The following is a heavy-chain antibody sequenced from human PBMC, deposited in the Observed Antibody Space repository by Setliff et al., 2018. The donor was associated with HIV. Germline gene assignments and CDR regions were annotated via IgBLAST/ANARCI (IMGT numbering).Heavy chain of an antibody. CDR3: ARQGGYNSPLMV. D-gene: IGHD3-10*01. J-gene: IGHJ4*02. CDR1: GGSITSYY. Sequence: KSSETLSLTCTVSGGSITSYYWNWIRQSPGKGLEWIGYIFDSGTTKYNPSVTSRVTISVDAPKNQFFLQLISVTAADTAVYYCARQGGYNSPLMVWGQGKLVTVSS. CDR2: IFDSGTT. V-gene: IGHV4-59*08.